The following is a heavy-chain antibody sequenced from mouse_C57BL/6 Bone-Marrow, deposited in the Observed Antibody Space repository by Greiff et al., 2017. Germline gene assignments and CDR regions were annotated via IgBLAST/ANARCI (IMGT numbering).Heavy chain of an antibody. CDR1: GFTFSSYA. Sequence: EVKLMESGGGLVKPGGSLKLSCAASGFTFSSYAMSWVRQTPEKRLEWVATISDGGSYTYYPDNVKGRFTISRDNAKNNLYLQMSHLKSEDTAMDYCARGRYSNFYFDYWGQGTTLTVSS. V-gene: IGHV5-4*03. CDR3: ARGRYSNFYFDY. J-gene: IGHJ2*01. CDR2: ISDGGSYT. D-gene: IGHD2-5*01.